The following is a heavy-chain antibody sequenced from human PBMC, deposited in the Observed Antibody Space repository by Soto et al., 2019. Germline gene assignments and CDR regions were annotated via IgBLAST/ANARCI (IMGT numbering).Heavy chain of an antibody. J-gene: IGHJ5*02. CDR2: TYSGGST. V-gene: IGHV3-53*01. D-gene: IGHD2-15*01. Sequence: EVQVVESGGGLIQPGGSLRLSCAASGFVVSETYMSWVRQAPGRGLQWVSFTYSGGSTYYAESVKGRFTISRDSSRNTLYLQMNSLRVEDTAVYYCARDCGGGSCYPALGAWGQGTLVTVSS. CDR1: GFVVSETY. CDR3: ARDCGGGSCYPALGA.